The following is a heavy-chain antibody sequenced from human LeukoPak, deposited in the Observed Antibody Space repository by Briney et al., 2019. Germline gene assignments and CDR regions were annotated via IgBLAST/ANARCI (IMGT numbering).Heavy chain of an antibody. D-gene: IGHD6-13*01. CDR2: ISSSSSTI. V-gene: IGHV3-48*01. J-gene: IGHJ5*02. CDR3: ARSHSSSWYWWFDP. Sequence: PGGSLRLSCAASGFTFSSYSMNWVRQAPGKGLEWVSYISSSSSTIYYADSVKGRFTISRDNAKNSLYPQMNSLRAEDTAVYYCARSHSSSWYWWFDPWGQGTLVTVSS. CDR1: GFTFSSYS.